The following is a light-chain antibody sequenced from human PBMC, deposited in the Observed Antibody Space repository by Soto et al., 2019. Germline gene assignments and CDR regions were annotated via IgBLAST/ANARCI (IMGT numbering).Light chain of an antibody. CDR3: SSYTSSSTLYVV. CDR1: SSDVGGYNY. V-gene: IGLV2-14*01. J-gene: IGLJ2*01. CDR2: DVS. Sequence: QSALTQPASVSGSPGQSITISCTGTSSDVGGYNYVSWYQQHPGKAPKFMIYDVSNRPSGVSNRFSGSKSGNTASLTISGLQAEDEADYYCSSYTSSSTLYVVFGGGTKVTVL.